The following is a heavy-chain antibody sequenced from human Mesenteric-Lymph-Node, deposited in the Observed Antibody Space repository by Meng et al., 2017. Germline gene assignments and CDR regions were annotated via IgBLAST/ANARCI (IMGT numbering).Heavy chain of an antibody. CDR1: GFTFTTYA. V-gene: IGHV1-3*01. D-gene: IGHD1-26*01. CDR3: ARGGTTLPVDY. Sequence: QVQLVQAGSELKKPGASVKISCEASGFTFTTYAIHWVRQAPGQSLEWMGWINAGNGDTKYSQKFQDRVTITRDTSASTAYMELASLRSEDTAVYYCARGGTTLPVDYWGQGTLVTVSS. CDR2: INAGNGDT. J-gene: IGHJ4*02.